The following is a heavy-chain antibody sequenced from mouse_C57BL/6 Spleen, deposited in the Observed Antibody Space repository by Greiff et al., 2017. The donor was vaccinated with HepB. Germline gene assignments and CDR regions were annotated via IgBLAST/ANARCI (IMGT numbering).Heavy chain of an antibody. CDR1: GYTFTSYW. CDR3: ARSGLLRTLYFDY. J-gene: IGHJ2*01. D-gene: IGHD1-1*01. CDR2: INPSNGGT. V-gene: IGHV1-53*01. Sequence: QVQLQQPGTELVKPGASVKLSCKASGYTFTSYWLHWVKQRPGQGLEWIGNINPSNGGTNYNEKFKSKATLTVDKSSSTAYMQLSSLTSEDSAVYYCARSGLLRTLYFDYWGQGTTLTVSA.